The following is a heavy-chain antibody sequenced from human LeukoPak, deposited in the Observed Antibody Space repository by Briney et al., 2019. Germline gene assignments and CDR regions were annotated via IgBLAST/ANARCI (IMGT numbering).Heavy chain of an antibody. CDR1: GFTFSSYW. D-gene: IGHD6-19*01. J-gene: IGHJ1*01. Sequence: PGGSLRLSYAASGFTFSSYWMSWVRQAPGKGLEWVANIKQDGSEKYYVDSVKGRFTISRDNAKNSLYLQMNSLRAEDTAVYYCARDQDSSGWYWYFQHWGQGTLVTVSS. CDR3: ARDQDSSGWYWYFQH. V-gene: IGHV3-7*01. CDR2: IKQDGSEK.